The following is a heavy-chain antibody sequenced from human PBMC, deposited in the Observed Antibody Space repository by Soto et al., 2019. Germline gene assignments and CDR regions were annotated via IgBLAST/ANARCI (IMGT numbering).Heavy chain of an antibody. CDR2: IIPIFGTT. CDR1: GGTFSSDA. Sequence: QVPLVQSGAEVKKPGSSVKVTCKASGGTFSSDAISWVRQAPGQGLEWMGGIIPIFGTTKYGQRFQGRLTITPDEATSTSDRAVTSLKSEDTAMYYCARASDCISLTCDDWFDPWGQGTLVTVSS. J-gene: IGHJ5*02. D-gene: IGHD2-2*01. V-gene: IGHV1-69*05. CDR3: ARASDCISLTCDDWFDP.